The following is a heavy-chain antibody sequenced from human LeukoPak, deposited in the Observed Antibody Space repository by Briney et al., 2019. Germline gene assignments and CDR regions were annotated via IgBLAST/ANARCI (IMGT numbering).Heavy chain of an antibody. V-gene: IGHV1-18*01. J-gene: IGHJ6*04. CDR2: ISAYNGNT. CDR1: GYTFTNYD. Sequence: GASVKVSCKASGYTFTNYDISWVRQAPGQGLEWMGWISAYNGNTNYAQKFQGRVTMTTDTSTTTAYMELRTLKSDDTAVYFCARGLIAAAGMDVWRKGTTVTVSS. CDR3: ARGLIAAAGMDV. D-gene: IGHD6-13*01.